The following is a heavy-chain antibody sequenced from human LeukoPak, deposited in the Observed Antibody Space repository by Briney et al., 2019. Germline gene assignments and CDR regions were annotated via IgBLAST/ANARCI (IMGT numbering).Heavy chain of an antibody. J-gene: IGHJ4*02. D-gene: IGHD3-22*01. CDR3: ANYYDSTVEY. Sequence: GGSLRLSCAASGFTFSSYSMNWVRQAPGKRLEWVSYISSSSSSSSSTIYYTDSVKGRFTISRDNSKNTLYLQMNSLRAEDTAVYYCANYYDSTVEYWGQGTLVTVSS. CDR2: ISSSSSSSSSTI. CDR1: GFTFSSYS. V-gene: IGHV3-48*01.